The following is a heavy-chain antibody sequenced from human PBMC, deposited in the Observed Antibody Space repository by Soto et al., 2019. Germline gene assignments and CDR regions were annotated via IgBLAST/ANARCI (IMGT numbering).Heavy chain of an antibody. Sequence: QVQLVQSGAEVKKSGASVKVSCKASGYTFSNYGIHWVRQAPGQRLEWMGWINAGSGNTKYSQKFQDRVIITRDKSATTTYMDLSSLRSEDTAVFYCARSGYSSGWYHWYFDLWGRGTLVTVSS. CDR3: ARSGYSSGWYHWYFDL. CDR1: GYTFSNYG. CDR2: INAGSGNT. D-gene: IGHD6-19*01. V-gene: IGHV1-3*01. J-gene: IGHJ2*01.